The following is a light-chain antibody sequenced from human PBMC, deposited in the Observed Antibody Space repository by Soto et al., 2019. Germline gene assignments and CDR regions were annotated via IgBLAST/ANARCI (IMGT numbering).Light chain of an antibody. Sequence: QSVLTQPASLSGSPGQSITISCTGSSSDVGGHNYVSWYQQHPGKAPKLMVYEVTKRPSGVSNRFSGSKSGNTASLTISGLQAEDEADYYCSSYTFTSTLYVFGTGTKVTVL. J-gene: IGLJ1*01. CDR3: SSYTFTSTLYV. CDR1: SSDVGGHNY. V-gene: IGLV2-14*01. CDR2: EVT.